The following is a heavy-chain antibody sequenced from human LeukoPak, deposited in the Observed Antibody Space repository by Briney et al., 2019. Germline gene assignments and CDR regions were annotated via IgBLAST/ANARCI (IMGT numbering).Heavy chain of an antibody. J-gene: IGHJ3*02. D-gene: IGHD6-13*01. CDR1: GGSFSGYY. Sequence: SETLSLTCAVYGGSFSGYYWSWIRQPPGKGLEWIGEINHSGSTNYNPSLKSRVTISQDTSKNQFSLRLSSVTAADTAVYYCAREAGGQQLVYAFDIWGQGTMVTVSS. CDR3: AREAGGQQLVYAFDI. V-gene: IGHV4-34*01. CDR2: INHSGST.